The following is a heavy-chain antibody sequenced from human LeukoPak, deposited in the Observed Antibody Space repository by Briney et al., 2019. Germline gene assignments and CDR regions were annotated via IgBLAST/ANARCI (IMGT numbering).Heavy chain of an antibody. CDR2: ISSSSSTI. D-gene: IGHD4-23*01. CDR1: GFTFSSYS. Sequence: GGSLRLSCAASGFTFSSYSMNWVRQAPGKGLEWVSYISSSSSTIYYADSVKGRFTISRDNAKNSLYLQMNSLRAEDTAVYYCARENSPIGGIFDYWGQGTLVTVSS. CDR3: ARENSPIGGIFDY. J-gene: IGHJ4*02. V-gene: IGHV3-48*04.